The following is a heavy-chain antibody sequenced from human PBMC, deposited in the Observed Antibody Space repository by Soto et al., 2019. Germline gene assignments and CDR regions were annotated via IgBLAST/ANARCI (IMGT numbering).Heavy chain of an antibody. Sequence: SETLSLTCTVSGGSISFYYWSWIRQPPGKGLEWIGYIYYGGSTNYNPSLKSRVTISVDTPKNQFSLKLSSVTAADTAVYYCAKNWNWGSLVHWGQGTLVTVSS. D-gene: IGHD7-27*01. CDR1: GGSISFYY. V-gene: IGHV4-59*08. CDR2: IYYGGST. J-gene: IGHJ4*02. CDR3: AKNWNWGSLVH.